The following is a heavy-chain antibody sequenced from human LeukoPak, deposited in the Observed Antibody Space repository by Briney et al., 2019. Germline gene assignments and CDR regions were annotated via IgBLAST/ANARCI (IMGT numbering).Heavy chain of an antibody. Sequence: GASVKVSCKASGYTFTGYYMHWVRQALGQGFEWMGWINPNSGDTNYAQKFQGRVTMTRDTSISTAHMELSRLRSDDTAVDYCARANPLYCSSTTCLFDYWGQGTLVTVSS. V-gene: IGHV1-2*02. J-gene: IGHJ4*02. CDR3: ARANPLYCSSTTCLFDY. D-gene: IGHD2-2*01. CDR2: INPNSGDT. CDR1: GYTFTGYY.